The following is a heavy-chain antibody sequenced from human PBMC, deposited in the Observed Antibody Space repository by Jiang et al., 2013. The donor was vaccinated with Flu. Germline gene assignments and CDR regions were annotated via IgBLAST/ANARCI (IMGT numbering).Heavy chain of an antibody. CDR1: GGSISSSSYV. Sequence: SLTCTVSGGSISSSSYVLGLDPPAPREGAGVDWEYLLYGSTYYSPSLKSRVTISVDTSKNQFSLKLSSVTATDTAVYYCARNQQDYYYYGMDVWGQGTTVTVSS. J-gene: IGHJ6*02. V-gene: IGHV4-39*01. D-gene: IGHD2-2*01. CDR3: ARNQQDYYYYGMDV. CDR2: LLYGST.